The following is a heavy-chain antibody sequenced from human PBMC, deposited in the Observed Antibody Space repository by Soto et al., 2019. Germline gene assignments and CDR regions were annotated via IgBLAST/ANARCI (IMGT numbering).Heavy chain of an antibody. V-gene: IGHV3-15*01. CDR1: GFTFSNAW. CDR2: IKSKTDGGTT. CDR3: PTGWMVGDDDILPVYYTANY. Sequence: EVQLVESGGGLVKPGGSLRLSCAASGFTFSNAWMSWVRQAPGKGLEWVGRIKSKTDGGTTDYAAPVKGRFTISRDDSKNTLYLQMNSRKTEDTAVYYCPTGWMVGDDDILPVYYTANYWGKGTLVTVSS. J-gene: IGHJ4*02. D-gene: IGHD3-9*01.